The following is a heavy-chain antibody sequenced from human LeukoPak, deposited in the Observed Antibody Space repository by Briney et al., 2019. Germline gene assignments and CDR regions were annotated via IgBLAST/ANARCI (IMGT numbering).Heavy chain of an antibody. CDR1: GGTFSSYA. CDR3: ARDRYDSSGYY. D-gene: IGHD3-22*01. J-gene: IGHJ4*02. Sequence: SVKVSCKASGGTFSSYAISWVRQAPGQGLEWMGRIIPILGIANYAQKFQGRVTITADKSTSAAYMELSSLRSEDTAVYYCARDRYDSSGYYWGQGTLVTVSS. CDR2: IIPILGIA. V-gene: IGHV1-69*04.